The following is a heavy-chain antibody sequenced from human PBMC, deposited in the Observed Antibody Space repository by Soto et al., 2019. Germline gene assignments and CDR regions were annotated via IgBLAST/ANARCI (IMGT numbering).Heavy chain of an antibody. CDR2: MYYTGTT. CDR3: ASSIGSAASSLYGLDV. V-gene: IGHV4-59*11. J-gene: IGHJ6*02. CDR1: GGSISSHY. D-gene: IGHD6-13*01. Sequence: SETLSLTCTVSGGSISSHYWSWIRQPPGKGLEWIGYMYYTGTTNYNPSLKSRVTMSGDTSKNQFSLKVTSVTAADTAVYYCASSIGSAASSLYGLDVWGRGITVTVSS.